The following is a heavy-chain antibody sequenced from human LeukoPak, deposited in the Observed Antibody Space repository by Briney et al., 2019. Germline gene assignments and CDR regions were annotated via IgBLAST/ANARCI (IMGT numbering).Heavy chain of an antibody. Sequence: SETLSLTCAVYGGSFSGYYWSWIRQPPGKGLEWIGEINQSGSTNYNPSLKSRVTISVDTSKNQFSLKLTSVTAADTAVYYCARHWYSSSFWVPNWFDPWGQGTLVTVSS. V-gene: IGHV4-34*01. CDR1: GGSFSGYY. CDR2: INQSGST. D-gene: IGHD6-13*01. J-gene: IGHJ5*02. CDR3: ARHWYSSSFWVPNWFDP.